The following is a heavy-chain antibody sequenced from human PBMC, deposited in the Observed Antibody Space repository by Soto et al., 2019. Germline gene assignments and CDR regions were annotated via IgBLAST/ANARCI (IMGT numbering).Heavy chain of an antibody. CDR3: ARGRGVIVVVPATNWFDP. Sequence: GGSLRLSCAASGFTFSSYAMHWVRQAPGKGLEWVAVISYDGSNKYYADSVKGRFTISRDNSKNTLYLQMNSLRAEDTAVYYCARGRGVIVVVPATNWFDPWGQGTLVTVSS. D-gene: IGHD2-2*01. V-gene: IGHV3-30-3*01. J-gene: IGHJ5*02. CDR1: GFTFSSYA. CDR2: ISYDGSNK.